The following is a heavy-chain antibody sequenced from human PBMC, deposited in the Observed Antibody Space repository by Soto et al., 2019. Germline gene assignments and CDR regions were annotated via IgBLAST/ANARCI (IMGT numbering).Heavy chain of an antibody. D-gene: IGHD6-13*01. J-gene: IGHJ4*02. V-gene: IGHV4-59*01. Sequence: SETLSLTCTVSGGSMRNYFWTWIRQPPGKGLEWIGYIHYSGTTSFFPSYNPSLRSRVTISEDTSKNQFSLKLLSVTTAETAVYFCAAGEASSRNLAPYYLDFWGQGTLVTVSS. CDR1: GGSMRNYF. CDR3: AAGEASSRNLAPYYLDF. CDR2: IHYSGTT.